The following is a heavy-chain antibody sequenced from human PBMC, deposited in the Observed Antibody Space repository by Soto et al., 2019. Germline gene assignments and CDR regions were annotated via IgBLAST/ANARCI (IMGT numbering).Heavy chain of an antibody. D-gene: IGHD3-10*01. J-gene: IGHJ4*02. V-gene: IGHV3-33*01. CDR1: GSIFSGYG. CDR2: IWYDGSNK. CDR3: ARDGIVGTAFGGFCDY. Sequence: QEQLVESGGGVVQPGRSLRLSCAASGSIFSGYGMHWIRQAPGKGLEWVAVIWYDGSNKYYADSVKGRFTISRDNSKNMLYLQMDSLRAEDTAVYYCARDGIVGTAFGGFCDYCGQGTLVTISS.